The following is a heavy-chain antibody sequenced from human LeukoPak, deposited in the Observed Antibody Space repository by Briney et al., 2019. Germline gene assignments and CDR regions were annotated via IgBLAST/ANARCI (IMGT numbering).Heavy chain of an antibody. Sequence: GGSLRLSCAASGFTFSSYAMSWVRQAPGKVLEWVSAISGSGGSTYYADSVKGRFTISRDNSKNTLYLQMNSLRAEDTAVYYCAKDGEGEGDYYDSSGYPQPPDYWGQGTLVTVSS. D-gene: IGHD3-22*01. CDR3: AKDGEGEGDYYDSSGYPQPPDY. V-gene: IGHV3-23*01. CDR2: ISGSGGST. CDR1: GFTFSSYA. J-gene: IGHJ4*02.